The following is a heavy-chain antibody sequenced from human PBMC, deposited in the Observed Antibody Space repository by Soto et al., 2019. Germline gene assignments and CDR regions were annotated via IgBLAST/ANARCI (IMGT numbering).Heavy chain of an antibody. CDR2: INPSSSAT. V-gene: IGHV1-46*01. D-gene: IGHD2-2*01. CDR3: ARGXCSSGKCYRLYYYDMDV. CDR1: GYTITSYY. Sequence: GASVKVSCKASGYTITSYYMHWVRQAPGQGLEWMGIINPSSSATRYSQKFQGRVTMTRDVSTSTVYMEMSGLRSEDTAVYYCARGXCSSGKCYRLYYYDMDVWGQGTTVTVPS. J-gene: IGHJ6*01.